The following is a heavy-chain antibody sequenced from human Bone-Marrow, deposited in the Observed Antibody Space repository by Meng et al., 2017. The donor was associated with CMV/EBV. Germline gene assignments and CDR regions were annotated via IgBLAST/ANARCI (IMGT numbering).Heavy chain of an antibody. D-gene: IGHD1-1*01. V-gene: IGHV4-38-2*02. J-gene: IGHJ5*02. Sequence: SETLSLTCTVSGYSISSGYYWGWIRQPPGKGLEWIGSIYHSGSTNYNPSLKSRVTISLDTSKNQFSLKMRSVTAADTAVYYCARSNWNWLDPWGQGTLVTVSS. CDR1: GYSISSGYY. CDR2: IYHSGST. CDR3: ARSNWNWLDP.